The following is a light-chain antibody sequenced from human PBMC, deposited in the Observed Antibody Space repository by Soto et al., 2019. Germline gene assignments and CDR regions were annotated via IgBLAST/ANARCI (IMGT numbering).Light chain of an antibody. CDR3: QQRNNWS. CDR1: QSVGSY. V-gene: IGKV3-11*01. Sequence: IVLTQSPAILSLSPGERATLSCRASQSVGSYLAWYQQKPGQAPSLVLFDASTRATGVPARFSGSGSGTDFTLTISRLKPEDFAVYYCQQRNNWSFGPGTKVDMK. CDR2: DAS. J-gene: IGKJ3*01.